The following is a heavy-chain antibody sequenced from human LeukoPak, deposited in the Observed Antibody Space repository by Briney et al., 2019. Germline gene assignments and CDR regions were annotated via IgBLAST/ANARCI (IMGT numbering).Heavy chain of an antibody. Sequence: SVKVSCKASGGTFSSYAISWVRQAPGQGLEWMGGIIPIFGTANYAQKFQGRVTITADESTSTAYMELSSLRSEDTAVYYCARISRVDVVPAAIPDAFDIWGQGTMVTVSS. V-gene: IGHV1-69*01. J-gene: IGHJ3*02. CDR2: IIPIFGTA. CDR1: GGTFSSYA. D-gene: IGHD2-2*02. CDR3: ARISRVDVVPAAIPDAFDI.